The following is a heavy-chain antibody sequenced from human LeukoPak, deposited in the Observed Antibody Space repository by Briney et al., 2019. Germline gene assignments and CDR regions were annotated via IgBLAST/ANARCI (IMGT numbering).Heavy chain of an antibody. J-gene: IGHJ4*02. CDR2: IKLDGSEK. D-gene: IGHD3/OR15-3a*01. V-gene: IGHV3-7*03. Sequence: GGSLRLSCVASGFTFGKYWMSWVSQAPGKGLEWVANIKLDGSEKNYVDSVKGRFTISRDNTKNSLYLQMNSLRAEDTAVFYCARDQYDTWSRRGNFDSWGQGTLVIVSS. CDR1: GFTFGKYW. CDR3: ARDQYDTWSRRGNFDS.